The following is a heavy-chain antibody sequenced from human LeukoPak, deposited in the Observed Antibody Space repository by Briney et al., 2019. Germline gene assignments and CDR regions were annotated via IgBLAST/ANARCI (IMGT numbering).Heavy chain of an antibody. Sequence: WGSLRLSCAASGFTFSSCAMNWVRQAPGQGLEWVSGINSSGGSTYYADYVKGRFTITRDTSKNTLDLQLSSLRSDDTAVYYCATSRGGRRDRWYSDYWGQGTLVTVSS. D-gene: IGHD2-15*01. CDR3: ATSRGGRRDRWYSDY. CDR2: INSSGGST. CDR1: GFTFSSCA. J-gene: IGHJ4*02. V-gene: IGHV3-23*01.